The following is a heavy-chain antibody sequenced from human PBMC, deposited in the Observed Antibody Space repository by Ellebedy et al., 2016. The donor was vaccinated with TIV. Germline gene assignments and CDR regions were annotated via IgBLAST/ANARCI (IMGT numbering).Heavy chain of an antibody. D-gene: IGHD5-18*01. V-gene: IGHV4-59*01. Sequence: MPSETLSLTCSVSGGSISTYYWSWIRQPPGKGLECIGYIYYTGSTNYNPSLKSRVTISLDQSKNQFSLKLSSVTAADTAVYYCARSQYSSSQLGMNVWGQGTTVTVSS. CDR2: IYYTGST. CDR3: ARSQYSSSQLGMNV. CDR1: GGSISTYY. J-gene: IGHJ6*02.